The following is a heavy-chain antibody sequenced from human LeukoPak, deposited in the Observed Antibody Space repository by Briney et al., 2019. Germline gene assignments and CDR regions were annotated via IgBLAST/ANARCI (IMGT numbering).Heavy chain of an antibody. J-gene: IGHJ4*02. D-gene: IGHD3-22*01. CDR2: IYYSGST. CDR3: ARVYDSSGFDY. CDR1: GGSISSSSYY. V-gene: IGHV4-39*01. Sequence: ETLSLTCTVSGGSISSSSYYWGWIRQPPGKGLEWIGSIYYSGSTYYNPSLKSRVTISVDTSKNQFSLKLSSVTAADTAVYYCARVYDSSGFDYWGQGTLVAVSS.